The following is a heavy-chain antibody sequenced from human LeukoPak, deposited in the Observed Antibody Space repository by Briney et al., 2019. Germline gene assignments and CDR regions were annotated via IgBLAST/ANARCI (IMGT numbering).Heavy chain of an antibody. D-gene: IGHD3-16*01. CDR2: INWNGGST. V-gene: IGHV3-20*04. CDR3: ARGSDDYVWGRHDY. J-gene: IGHJ4*02. Sequence: GGSLRLSCAASGFTFDDYGMSWVRQAPGKGLEWVSGINWNGGSTGYADSVKGRFTTSRDNAKNSLYLQMNSLRAEDTALYYCARGSDDYVWGRHDYWGQGTLVTVSS. CDR1: GFTFDDYG.